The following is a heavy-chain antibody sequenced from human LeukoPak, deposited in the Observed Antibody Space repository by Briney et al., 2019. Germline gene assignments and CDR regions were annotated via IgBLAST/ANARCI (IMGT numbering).Heavy chain of an antibody. CDR2: INSDGSST. D-gene: IGHD3-9*01. V-gene: IGHV3-74*01. CDR3: ARSKAYYDILTGYYPGGDWFDP. CDR1: GFTFSSYW. Sequence: PGGSLRLSCAASGFTFSSYWMHWVRQAPGKGLVWVSRINSDGSSTSYADSVKGRFTISRDNAKNTLYLQMNSLRADDTAVYYCARSKAYYDILTGYYPGGDWFDPWGQGTLVTVSS. J-gene: IGHJ5*02.